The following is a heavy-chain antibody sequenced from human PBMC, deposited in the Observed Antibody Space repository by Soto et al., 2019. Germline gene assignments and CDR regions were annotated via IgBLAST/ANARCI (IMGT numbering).Heavy chain of an antibody. V-gene: IGHV3-9*01. J-gene: IGHJ4*02. D-gene: IGHD6-19*01. Sequence: DVQLVESGGGLVQPGRSLRLSCAASGFTFDDYAMHWVRQAPGKGLEWVSGISWNSGSIGYAESVKGRFTISRDNAKNTLYLQINRVRVEDTGFYFFAKPAQYSSGGGGGLGYWGQGTLVTVSS. CDR2: ISWNSGSI. CDR3: AKPAQYSSGGGGGLGY. CDR1: GFTFDDYA.